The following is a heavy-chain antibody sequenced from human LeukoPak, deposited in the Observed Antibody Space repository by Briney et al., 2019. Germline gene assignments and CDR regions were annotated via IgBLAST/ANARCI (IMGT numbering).Heavy chain of an antibody. J-gene: IGHJ4*02. CDR1: GFTFTRYW. Sequence: GGSLRLSCAASGFTFTRYWMHWVRQTPGKGLVWVSRVNPDGSRKTYGDSVKGRFTSSRDNAKNSLYLQMNSLRAEDTAVYYCARGGIYGDYWGQGILVTVSS. D-gene: IGHD3-16*01. V-gene: IGHV3-74*01. CDR3: ARGGIYGDY. CDR2: VNPDGSRK.